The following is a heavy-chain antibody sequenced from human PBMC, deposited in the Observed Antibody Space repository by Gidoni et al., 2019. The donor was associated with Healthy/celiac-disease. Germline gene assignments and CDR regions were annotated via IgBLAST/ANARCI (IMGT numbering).Heavy chain of an antibody. D-gene: IGHD6-13*01. CDR1: GFTFSSYG. CDR2: IWYDGSNK. V-gene: IGHV3-33*01. J-gene: IGHJ4*02. Sequence: QVQLVESGGGVVQPGRSLRLSCAASGFTFSSYGMHWVRQAPGKGLEWVAVIWYDGSNKYYADSVKGRFTISRDNSKNTLYLQMNSLRAEDTAVYYCARDGDIAAAGFDYWGQGTLVTVSS. CDR3: ARDGDIAAAGFDY.